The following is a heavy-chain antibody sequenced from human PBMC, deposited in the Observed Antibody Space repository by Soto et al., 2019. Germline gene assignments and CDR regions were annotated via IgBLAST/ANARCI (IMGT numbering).Heavy chain of an antibody. V-gene: IGHV4-39*01. CDR2: VYHYGST. D-gene: IGHD6-19*01. CDR3: APRRDTSGWLRASLYFSIMDV. Sequence: QLRLQESGPGLVKPSETLSLTCSVSGDSVTSSSFYWGWIRQPPGMGLEWIGAVYHYGSTYANPCLKRGATPAPTTSKIQCSLKGRSVAAAASGLYSCAPRRDTSGWLRASLYFSIMDVWGAGTTVTVSS. J-gene: IGHJ6*02. CDR1: GDSVTSSSFY.